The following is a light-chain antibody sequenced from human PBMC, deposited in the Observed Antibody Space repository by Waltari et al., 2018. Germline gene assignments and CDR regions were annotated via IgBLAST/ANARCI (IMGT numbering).Light chain of an antibody. CDR2: EAS. Sequence: EIVLTQSPATLSLSPGERATLSCRASQSLSSYLAWYQQKPGQAPRLLIYEASNRATGIPARFSGSGSGTDFTLTISSLEPEDFAVYYCQQRSNWPLTFGPGTKVDIK. CDR1: QSLSSY. CDR3: QQRSNWPLT. V-gene: IGKV3-11*01. J-gene: IGKJ3*01.